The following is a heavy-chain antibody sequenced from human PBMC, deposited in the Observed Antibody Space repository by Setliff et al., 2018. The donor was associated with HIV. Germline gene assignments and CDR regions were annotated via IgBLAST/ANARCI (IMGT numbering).Heavy chain of an antibody. CDR1: GGSMNNYY. V-gene: IGHV4-59*01. Sequence: PSETLSLTCIVSGGSMNNYYWNGVRQTPGKGLEWIGYIYENDYTHYTVSLRSRVTISMDTSKNQFSLTLRSVTAADRAIYYCARAQMHRGVVAWSLYYFDYWGQGALVTVSS. D-gene: IGHD3-10*01. J-gene: IGHJ4*02. CDR3: ARAQMHRGVVAWSLYYFDY. CDR2: IYENDYT.